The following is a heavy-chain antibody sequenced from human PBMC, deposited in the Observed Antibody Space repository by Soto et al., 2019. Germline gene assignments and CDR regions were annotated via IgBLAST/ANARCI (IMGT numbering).Heavy chain of an antibody. V-gene: IGHV4-39*01. CDR1: DGSIGSNNYY. CDR2: LYYGGNI. CDR3: ARLPDRGSGSLIHQIDY. Sequence: SETLSLTCTASDGSIGSNNYYWGWVRQPPGKGLEWIGSLYYGGNIYYSPSLKGRVTISVDTSKNQFSLKLSSVTAADTAVYYCARLPDRGSGSLIHQIDYWGQGTLVTVSS. J-gene: IGHJ4*02. D-gene: IGHD3-10*01.